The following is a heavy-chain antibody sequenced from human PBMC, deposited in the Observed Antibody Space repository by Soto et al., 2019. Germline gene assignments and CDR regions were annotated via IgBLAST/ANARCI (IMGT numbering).Heavy chain of an antibody. D-gene: IGHD6-13*01. Sequence: PSETLSLTCTVSGGSISSSSYYWGWIRQPPGKGLEWIGRIYYSGSTYYNPSLKSRVTISVDTSKNQFSLKLSSVTAADTAVYYCARLISWYYFDYWGRGTLVTVSS. J-gene: IGHJ4*02. CDR3: ARLISWYYFDY. CDR2: IYYSGST. CDR1: GGSISSSSYY. V-gene: IGHV4-39*01.